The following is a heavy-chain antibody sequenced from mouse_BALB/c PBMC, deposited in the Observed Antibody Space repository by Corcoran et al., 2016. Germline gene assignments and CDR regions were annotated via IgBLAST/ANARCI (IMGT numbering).Heavy chain of an antibody. Sequence: EVQLQQSGPELVKPGASVKMSCKASGYTFTSYVVHWVKQKPGQGLEWIGYINPYNDGTKYNEKFKGKATLTSDKSSSTAYMELSSLTSDDSAIYYCAREGSDGYFVRYYYFDYWGQGTTLTVSS. CDR3: AREGSDGYFVRYYYFDY. CDR2: INPYNDGT. CDR1: GYTFTSYV. J-gene: IGHJ2*01. D-gene: IGHD2-3*01. V-gene: IGHV1S136*01.